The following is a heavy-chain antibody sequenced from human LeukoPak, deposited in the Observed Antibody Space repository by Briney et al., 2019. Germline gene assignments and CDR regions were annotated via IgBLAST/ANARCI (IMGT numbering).Heavy chain of an antibody. J-gene: IGHJ3*02. CDR1: GYTLTGYY. CDR3: ARGSRDVLLAREPHAFDI. V-gene: IGHV1-2*02. Sequence: GASVKVSCKASGYTLTGYYMYWVRQAPGQGLEWMGWISPNSGGTNYAQKFQGRVTMTRDTSISTAYMELSRLRSDDTAVYYCARGSRDVLLAREPHAFDIWGQGTMVTVSS. D-gene: IGHD3-10*01. CDR2: ISPNSGGT.